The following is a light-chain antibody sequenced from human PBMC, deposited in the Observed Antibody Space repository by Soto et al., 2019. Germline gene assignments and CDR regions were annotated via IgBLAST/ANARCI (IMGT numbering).Light chain of an antibody. CDR1: QSVSTY. CDR3: QQSYTTPYS. J-gene: IGKJ2*01. CDR2: AAS. V-gene: IGKV1-39*01. Sequence: DIHMTQSPSFLSASVGDRVTITCRASQSVSTYLNWYQQKPGKAPNLLIYAASSLQSGGPSRFSGSGSGTDFALTISILQPQDFAVYSCQQSYTTPYSFGQGT.